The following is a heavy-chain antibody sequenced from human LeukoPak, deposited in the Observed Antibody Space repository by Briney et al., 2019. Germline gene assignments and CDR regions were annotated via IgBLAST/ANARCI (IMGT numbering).Heavy chain of an antibody. CDR3: ARLESYHDF. V-gene: IGHV4-4*09. CDR2: IHSSGGS. J-gene: IGHJ4*02. Sequence: SETLSLTCTVSGASISNYYWSWIRQTPEKGLEWMGHIHSSGGSSYYPSLKSRLTLSIGTSRNQLSLKLPSVTAADTAVYFCARLESYHDFWGQGALVTVSS. CDR1: GASISNYY. D-gene: IGHD1-26*01.